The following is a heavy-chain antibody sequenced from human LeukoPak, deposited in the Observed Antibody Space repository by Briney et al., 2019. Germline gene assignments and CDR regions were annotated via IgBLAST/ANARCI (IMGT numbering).Heavy chain of an antibody. D-gene: IGHD5-12*01. V-gene: IGHV4-4*07. CDR1: GGSISSYD. CDR3: ARGMAAAYDYNWFDS. CDR2: IYASGNT. J-gene: IGHJ5*01. Sequence: SETLSLTCTVSGGSISSYDWSWIRQPAGKGPEWIGRIYASGNTRYNPSLKSRLTMSVDTSKNQFSLKLSSVTAADTAIYFCARGMAAAYDYNWFDSWGQGTLATVSS.